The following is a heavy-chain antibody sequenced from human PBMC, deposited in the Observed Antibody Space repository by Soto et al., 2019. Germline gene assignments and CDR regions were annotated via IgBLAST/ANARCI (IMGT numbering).Heavy chain of an antibody. V-gene: IGHV4-59*01. J-gene: IGHJ6*02. Sequence: PSETLSLTCTVSGCSISSYYWSWIRQPPGKGLEWIGYIYYSGSTNYNPSLKSRVTISVDTSKNQFSLKLSSVTAADTAVYYCARDPGYYGMDVWGQGTTVTVSS. CDR2: IYYSGST. CDR1: GCSISSYY. CDR3: ARDPGYYGMDV.